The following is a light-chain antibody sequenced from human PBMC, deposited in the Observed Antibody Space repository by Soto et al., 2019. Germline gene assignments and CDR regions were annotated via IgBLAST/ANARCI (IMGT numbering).Light chain of an antibody. CDR2: AAS. CDR3: QQSYSTSAMYT. CDR1: QSISSY. Sequence: DIQMTQSPSSLSASVGDRVTITCRASQSISSYLNWYQQKPGKAPKLLIYAASSLQSGVPSRFSGSGSGTEFTLTISSLQPEDFATYYCQQSYSTSAMYTFGQGTKLEIK. J-gene: IGKJ2*01. V-gene: IGKV1-39*01.